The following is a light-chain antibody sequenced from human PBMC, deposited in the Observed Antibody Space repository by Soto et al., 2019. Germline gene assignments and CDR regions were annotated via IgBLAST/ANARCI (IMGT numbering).Light chain of an antibody. V-gene: IGLV2-14*01. CDR1: STDVGGYNY. J-gene: IGLJ1*01. CDR2: DVT. Sequence: QSVLTQPASVSGSPGQSITISCTGTSTDVGGYNYVSWYQQRPGKGPKLMIHDVTNWPSGVSDRFSGSKSGNTASLTISGLQAEDEADYYCSSYTRSGGTLYVFGSGTKVTVL. CDR3: SSYTRSGGTLYV.